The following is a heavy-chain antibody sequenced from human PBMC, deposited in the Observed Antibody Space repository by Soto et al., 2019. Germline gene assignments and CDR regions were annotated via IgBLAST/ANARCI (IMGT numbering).Heavy chain of an antibody. Sequence: GASLKVSCKASGGTFSSYAISWVRQAPGQGLEWMGGIIPIFGTANYAQKFQGRVTITADESTSTAYMELSSLRSEDTAVYYCASLGDYGGSYDAFDIWGQGTMVTVSS. CDR1: GGTFSSYA. CDR3: ASLGDYGGSYDAFDI. J-gene: IGHJ3*02. D-gene: IGHD4-17*01. V-gene: IGHV1-69*13. CDR2: IIPIFGTA.